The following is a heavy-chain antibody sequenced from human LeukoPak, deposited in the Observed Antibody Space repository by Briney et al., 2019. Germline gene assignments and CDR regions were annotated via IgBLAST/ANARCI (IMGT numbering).Heavy chain of an antibody. J-gene: IGHJ5*02. CDR3: AKDWSSSRYDWFDP. Sequence: GGSLRLSCVASGLTFNSHSMSWVRQAPGMGLEWVSVVSTNGDVTFYADSVKGRFTISRDNSKNTLYLQMNSLRAEDTAIYYCAKDWSSSRYDWFDPWGQGTLVTVSS. CDR1: GLTFNSHS. D-gene: IGHD6-13*01. CDR2: VSTNGDVT. V-gene: IGHV3-23*01.